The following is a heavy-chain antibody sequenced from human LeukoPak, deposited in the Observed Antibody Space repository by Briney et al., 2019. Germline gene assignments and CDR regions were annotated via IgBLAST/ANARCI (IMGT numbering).Heavy chain of an antibody. CDR3: VSGNDPDSTWESYRLDAFDI. CDR2: ISSTGDYI. CDR1: GYTFRQYS. J-gene: IGHJ3*02. D-gene: IGHD3-16*02. Sequence: GSLRLSCSASGYTFRQYSVNRVRRAPGKGLEWGSSISSTGDYIYYADSVKGRFTISRDNAKSSLYLQMNSLRAEDTAVYYCVSGNDPDSTWESYRLDAFDIWGQGTTVIVSS. V-gene: IGHV3-21*01.